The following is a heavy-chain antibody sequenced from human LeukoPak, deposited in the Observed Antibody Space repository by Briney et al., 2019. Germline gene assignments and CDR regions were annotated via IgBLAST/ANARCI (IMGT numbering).Heavy chain of an antibody. CDR1: GFTFSSFG. Sequence: QTGGSLRLSCTPSGFTFSSFGMHWVRQTPGKGLERVTFIHNYETTEYYADSVKGRFTISRDNSKNTVYLQMNSLRVEDTAVYYCAKDDPTGRYLWGQGTLVTVSS. D-gene: IGHD1-26*01. V-gene: IGHV3-30*02. CDR3: AKDDPTGRYL. J-gene: IGHJ4*02. CDR2: IHNYETTE.